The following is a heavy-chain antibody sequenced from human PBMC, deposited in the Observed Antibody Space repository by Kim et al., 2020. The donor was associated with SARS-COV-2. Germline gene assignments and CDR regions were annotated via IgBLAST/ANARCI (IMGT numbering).Heavy chain of an antibody. CDR2: IIPIFGTA. D-gene: IGHD3-10*02. J-gene: IGHJ3*02. CDR1: GGTFSSYA. CDR3: ARVPRITMSRGGAFDI. Sequence: SVKVSCKASGGTFSSYAISWVRQAPGQGLEWMGGIIPIFGTANYAQKFQGRVTITADESTSTAYMELSSLRTEDTAVYYCARVPRITMSRGGAFDIWGQGTIVTVSS. V-gene: IGHV1-69*13.